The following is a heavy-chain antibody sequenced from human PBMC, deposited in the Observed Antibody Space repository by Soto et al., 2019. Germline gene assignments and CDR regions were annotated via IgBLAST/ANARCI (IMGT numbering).Heavy chain of an antibody. J-gene: IGHJ5*02. D-gene: IGHD4-17*01. Sequence: QVQLVQSGAEVKKPGSSVKVSCKASGGTFSSYTISWVRQAPGQGLEWMGRIIPILGIANYAQKFQGRVTITADKSTSTAYMELSSLRSEDTAVYYCARAAPPEGDYGHWGLYWWFDPWGQGTLVTVSS. V-gene: IGHV1-69*02. CDR3: ARAAPPEGDYGHWGLYWWFDP. CDR2: IIPILGIA. CDR1: GGTFSSYT.